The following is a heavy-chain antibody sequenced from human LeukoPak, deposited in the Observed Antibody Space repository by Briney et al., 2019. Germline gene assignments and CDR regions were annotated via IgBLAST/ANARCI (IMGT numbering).Heavy chain of an antibody. D-gene: IGHD4-17*01. CDR1: GDSVSRNSVA. CDR2: TYYRSKWYD. V-gene: IGHV6-1*01. Sequence: SQTLSLTCAISGDSVSRNSVAWNWIRQSPSRGLEWLGRTYYRSKWYDDYAVSVKSRITINPDTSKNQFSLQLTSVTAADTAVYYCAKDFGDFRTDYWGQGTLVTVSS. J-gene: IGHJ4*02. CDR3: AKDFGDFRTDY.